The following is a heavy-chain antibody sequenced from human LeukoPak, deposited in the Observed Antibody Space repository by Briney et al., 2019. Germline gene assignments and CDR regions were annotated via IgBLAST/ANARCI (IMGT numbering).Heavy chain of an antibody. CDR1: GLSINNYW. CDR2: ISSDGSDT. Sequence: QPGGSLRLSCAASGLSINNYWMHWVRHAPGKGLVWVSGISSDGSDTRYAGSVKGRFTISRDNAKNTLYLQMNSLRVEDTAVYFCARDFYLAGTNSWGQGTLVTVSS. V-gene: IGHV3-74*01. CDR3: ARDFYLAGTNS. J-gene: IGHJ4*02. D-gene: IGHD6-19*01.